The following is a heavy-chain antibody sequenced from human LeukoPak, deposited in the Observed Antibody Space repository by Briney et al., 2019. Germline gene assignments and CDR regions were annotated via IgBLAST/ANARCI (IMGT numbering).Heavy chain of an antibody. V-gene: IGHV3-48*03. CDR2: ISSSGSTI. Sequence: GGSLRLSCAASGFTFSSYEMNWVRQAPGKGLEWVSYISSSGSTIYYADSVKGRFTISRDNSKNTVYLQMNSLGGEDTAVYYCAREIFGSGSYPDYWGQGTLVTVSS. J-gene: IGHJ4*02. D-gene: IGHD3-10*01. CDR3: AREIFGSGSYPDY. CDR1: GFTFSSYE.